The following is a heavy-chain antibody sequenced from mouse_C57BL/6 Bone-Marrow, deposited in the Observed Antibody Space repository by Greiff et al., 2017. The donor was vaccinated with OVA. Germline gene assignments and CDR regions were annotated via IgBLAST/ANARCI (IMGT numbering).Heavy chain of an antibody. Sequence: VQLQQPGTELVKPGASVKLSCKASGYTFTSYWMHWVKQRPGQGLEWIGNINPSNGGTKYNEKFKSKATLTVDKSSSTAYMQLSSLTSEDSAVYYCAREGIFTTRAMDYWGQGTSVTVSS. V-gene: IGHV1-53*01. CDR1: GYTFTSYW. D-gene: IGHD1-1*01. J-gene: IGHJ4*01. CDR2: INPSNGGT. CDR3: AREGIFTTRAMDY.